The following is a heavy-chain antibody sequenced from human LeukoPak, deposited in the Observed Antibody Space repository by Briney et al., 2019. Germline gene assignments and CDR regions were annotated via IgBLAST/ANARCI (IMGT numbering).Heavy chain of an antibody. CDR2: ISGSGGST. J-gene: IGHJ4*02. V-gene: IGHV3-23*01. Sequence: GGSLRLSCAASGFTFSSYAMSWVRQAPGKGLEWVSAISGSGGSTYYADSVKGRFTISRDNSKNTLYLQMNSLRAEDTAVYYCARDRYYYDSSGYFDYWGQGTLVTVSS. CDR3: ARDRYYYDSSGYFDY. D-gene: IGHD3-22*01. CDR1: GFTFSSYA.